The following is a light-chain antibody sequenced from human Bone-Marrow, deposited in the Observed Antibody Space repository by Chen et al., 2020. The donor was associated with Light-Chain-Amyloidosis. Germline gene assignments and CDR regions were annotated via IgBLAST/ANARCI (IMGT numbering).Light chain of an antibody. CDR2: EVT. CDR1: SSDVGGDNH. Sequence: QSALTQPASVSGFPGQPISISCPGTSSDVGGDNHVSWYQQHTDKAPKLMIYEVTNRPSWVPDRFSGSKSDNTASLTISGLQTEDEADYFCSSYTITNTLVFGSGTRVTVL. CDR3: SSYTITNTLV. V-gene: IGLV2-14*01. J-gene: IGLJ1*01.